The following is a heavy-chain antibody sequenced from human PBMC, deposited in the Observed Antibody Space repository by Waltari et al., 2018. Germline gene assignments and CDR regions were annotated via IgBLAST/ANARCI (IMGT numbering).Heavy chain of an antibody. Sequence: QLQLQQSGPGLVKPSESLFLSCAVSGDSVSNNSWWSWVRQTPGKGLEWIGQIHGTGKTNYNPSLESRVTVSMDTSNNQFSLRVTSPTAADTAVYFCARDRGRGLYLDSWGQGTLVTVS. CDR3: ARDRGRGLYLDS. V-gene: IGHV4-4*02. J-gene: IGHJ4*02. CDR1: GDSVSNNSW. D-gene: IGHD1-26*01. CDR2: IHGTGKT.